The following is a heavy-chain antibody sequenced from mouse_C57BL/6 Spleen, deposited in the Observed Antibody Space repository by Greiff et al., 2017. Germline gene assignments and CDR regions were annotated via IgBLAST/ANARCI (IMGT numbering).Heavy chain of an antibody. D-gene: IGHD3-2*02. Sequence: QVQLKQPGAELVKPGASVKLSCKASGYTFTSYWMHWVKQRPGQGLEWIGMIHPNSGSTNYNEKFKSKATLTVDKSSSTAYMQLSSLTSEDSAVYYCADSSGYGAYWGQGTLVTVSA. V-gene: IGHV1-64*01. CDR2: IHPNSGST. CDR3: ADSSGYGAY. J-gene: IGHJ3*01. CDR1: GYTFTSYW.